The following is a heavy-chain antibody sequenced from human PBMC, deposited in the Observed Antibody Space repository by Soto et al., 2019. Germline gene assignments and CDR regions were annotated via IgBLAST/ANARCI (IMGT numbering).Heavy chain of an antibody. Sequence: SETLCVSWTVAGGSISSYYGSWIRQPPGKGLEWIGYIYYSGSTNYNPSLKSRVTISVDTSKNQFSLKLSSVTAADTAVYYCARVRQPAFYYYYYYMDVWGKGTTVTVSS. CDR3: ARVRQPAFYYYYYYMDV. D-gene: IGHD3-3*02. CDR1: GGSISSYY. CDR2: IYYSGST. J-gene: IGHJ6*03. V-gene: IGHV4-59*01.